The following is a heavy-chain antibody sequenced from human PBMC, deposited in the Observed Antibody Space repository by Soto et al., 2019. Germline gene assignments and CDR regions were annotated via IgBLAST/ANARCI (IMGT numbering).Heavy chain of an antibody. V-gene: IGHV1-69*01. Sequence: QVQLVQSGAEVKKPGSSVKVSCKASGGTFSSYAISWVRQAPGQGLEWMGGIIPIFGTANYAQMFQGRVTITADESTSTAYMELSSLRSEDTAVYYCARGGSRPLPGYYGMDVWGQGTTVTVSS. D-gene: IGHD3-10*01. CDR2: IIPIFGTA. J-gene: IGHJ6*02. CDR3: ARGGSRPLPGYYGMDV. CDR1: GGTFSSYA.